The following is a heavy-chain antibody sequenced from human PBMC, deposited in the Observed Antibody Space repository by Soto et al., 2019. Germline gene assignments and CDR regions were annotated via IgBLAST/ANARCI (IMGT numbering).Heavy chain of an antibody. Sequence: ASVKVSCKASGYTFTGYYMHWVRQAPGQGLEWMGWINPNSGGTNYAQKFQGRVTMTRDTSISTAYMELSRLRSDDTAVYYCARDLGRGWGPSGYSYGMDVWGHGTTATVSS. V-gene: IGHV1-2*02. CDR1: GYTFTGYY. CDR3: ARDLGRGWGPSGYSYGMDV. D-gene: IGHD6-19*01. CDR2: INPNSGGT. J-gene: IGHJ6*02.